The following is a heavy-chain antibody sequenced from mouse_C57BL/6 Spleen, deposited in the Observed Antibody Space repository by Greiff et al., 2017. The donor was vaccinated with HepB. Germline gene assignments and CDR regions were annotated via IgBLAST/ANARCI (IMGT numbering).Heavy chain of an antibody. Sequence: EVQLVESGGDLVKPGGSLKLSCAASGFTFSSYGMSWVRQTPDKRLEWVATISSGGSYTYYPDSVKGRFTIARDNAKNTLYLQMSSLKSEDTAMYYCARQPLYYSNYGGFAYWGQGTLVTVSA. CDR2: ISSGGSYT. V-gene: IGHV5-6*01. D-gene: IGHD2-5*01. CDR1: GFTFSSYG. J-gene: IGHJ3*01. CDR3: ARQPLYYSNYGGFAY.